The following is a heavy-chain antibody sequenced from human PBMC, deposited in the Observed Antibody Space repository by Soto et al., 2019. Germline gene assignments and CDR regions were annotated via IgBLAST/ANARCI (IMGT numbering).Heavy chain of an antibody. J-gene: IGHJ4*02. Sequence: QAQLVESGGGVVQPGRSLRLSCAASGFAFSSYGMHWVRQAPGTGLEWEAVISYDGSLQHYADSVKGRFTISRDNSKNMVLLQISSLRAEDTAVYYCVSDRGYGHASVPYSWGQGTLVSVSS. CDR2: ISYDGSLQ. V-gene: IGHV3-30*03. D-gene: IGHD5-18*01. CDR1: GFAFSSYG. CDR3: VSDRGYGHASVPYS.